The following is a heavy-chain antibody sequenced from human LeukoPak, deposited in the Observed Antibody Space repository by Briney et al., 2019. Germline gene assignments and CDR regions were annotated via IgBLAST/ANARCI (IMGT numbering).Heavy chain of an antibody. CDR3: AKDGVATGLTHFDY. CDR1: GGSISSGGYY. D-gene: IGHD5-12*01. CDR2: ITSGTT. J-gene: IGHJ4*02. Sequence: ETLSLTCTVSGGSISSGGYYWSWVRQAPGKGLEWVSVITSGTTDYADSVKGRFTISRGNSKNTLYLQMNSLRAEDTAVYYCAKDGVATGLTHFDYWGQGTLVTVSS. V-gene: IGHV3-53*01.